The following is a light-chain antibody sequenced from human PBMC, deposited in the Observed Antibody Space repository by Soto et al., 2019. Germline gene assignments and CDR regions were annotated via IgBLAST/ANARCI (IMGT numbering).Light chain of an antibody. CDR3: QQYDSSPRT. Sequence: EIVLTQSPGTLSLSPGERATLSCRASQSVSTRSLAWYQQKPGQAPRLLISGASSRAADIPDRFSGSGSGTDFTLTINRLEPEDFAVYDGQQYDSSPRTFGQGTKVE. CDR1: QSVSTRS. J-gene: IGKJ1*01. V-gene: IGKV3-20*01. CDR2: GAS.